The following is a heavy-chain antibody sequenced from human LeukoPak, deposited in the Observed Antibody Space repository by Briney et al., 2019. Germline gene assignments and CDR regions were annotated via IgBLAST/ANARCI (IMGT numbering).Heavy chain of an antibody. V-gene: IGHV4-39*01. CDR1: GGSISSSNYY. D-gene: IGHD3-10*01. CDR3: ARYVVSGSGRFYFDY. J-gene: IGHJ4*02. Sequence: SETLSLTCTVSGGSISSSNYYWSWVRQPPGRELQWIASINYGGTTYYNPSLKSRLTLSVDTSKNQFSLRLSSVTAADTAVYLCARYVVSGSGRFYFDYWGQGSLVTVSS. CDR2: INYGGTT.